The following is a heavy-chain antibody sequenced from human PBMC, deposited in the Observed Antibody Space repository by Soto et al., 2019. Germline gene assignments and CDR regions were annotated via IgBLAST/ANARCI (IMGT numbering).Heavy chain of an antibody. Sequence: ASVKVSCKASGYTFTSYGISWVLQAPGQGLEWMGWISAYNGNTNYAQKLQGRVTMTTDTSTSTAYMELRSLRSDDTAVYYCAGYSSSWLVDYWGQGTLVTVSS. CDR2: ISAYNGNT. CDR3: AGYSSSWLVDY. CDR1: GYTFTSYG. V-gene: IGHV1-18*01. J-gene: IGHJ4*02. D-gene: IGHD6-13*01.